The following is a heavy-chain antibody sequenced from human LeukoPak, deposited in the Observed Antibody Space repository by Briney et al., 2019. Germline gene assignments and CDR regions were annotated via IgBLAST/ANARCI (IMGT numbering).Heavy chain of an antibody. CDR1: GFTFDDYA. CDR2: ISSGSSYI. V-gene: IGHV3-21*01. J-gene: IGHJ3*02. D-gene: IGHD3-22*01. Sequence: GGSLRLSCAASGFTFDDYAMHWVRQAPGKGLEWVSSISSGSSYIYYADLVKGRFTISRDNAKNSLYLQMNSPRAEDTAVYYCARDPNYYDSSGYWADAFDIWGQGTMVTVSS. CDR3: ARDPNYYDSSGYWADAFDI.